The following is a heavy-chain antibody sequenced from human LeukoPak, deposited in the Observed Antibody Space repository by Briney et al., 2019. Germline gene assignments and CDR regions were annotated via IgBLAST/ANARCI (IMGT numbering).Heavy chain of an antibody. CDR2: IFYGRNI. CDR3: ARRIGGYNSPNCIDF. J-gene: IGHJ4*02. D-gene: IGHD5-24*01. V-gene: IGHV4-39*01. Sequence: SETLSLTCTVSGDSISYSSYYWDWIRQPPGKGLEWIGSIFYGRNIYYNPSLKSRVTISIDTSKNQFSLKLSSVTATDTAVYYCARRIGGYNSPNCIDFWGQGTLVTVSS. CDR1: GDSISYSSYY.